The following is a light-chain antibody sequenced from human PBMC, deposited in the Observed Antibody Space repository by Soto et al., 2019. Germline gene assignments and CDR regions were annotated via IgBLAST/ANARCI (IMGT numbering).Light chain of an antibody. CDR3: QQSYRTPLT. CDR2: AAS. Sequence: DIQMTQSPSFLSTSVGDRVTISCRASQTISAYLNWYQQKPGKAPKLLIYAASSLQSGVPSRFSGSGSGTDFTLTISSLQPEDFATYYCQQSYRTPLTFGGGTKVEIK. V-gene: IGKV1-39*01. J-gene: IGKJ4*01. CDR1: QTISAY.